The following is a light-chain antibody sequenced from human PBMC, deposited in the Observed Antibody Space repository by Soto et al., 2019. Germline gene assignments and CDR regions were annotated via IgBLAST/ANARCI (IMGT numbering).Light chain of an antibody. J-gene: IGKJ4*01. Sequence: EVEVTQSPATLSVSLGDRATISCRASQSVSSYLAWYQQKPGQAPRLLIYDASTRATGIPARFSGSGSGTDFAHALTSLKSEQPEVYYCQHDNNWELTFGAGTKVEIK. CDR2: DAS. CDR1: QSVSSY. CDR3: QHDNNWELT. V-gene: IGKV3D-15*01.